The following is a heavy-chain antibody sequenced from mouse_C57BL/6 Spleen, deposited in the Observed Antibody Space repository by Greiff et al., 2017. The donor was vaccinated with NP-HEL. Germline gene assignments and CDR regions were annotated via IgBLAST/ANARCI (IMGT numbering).Heavy chain of an antibody. CDR1: GYTFTSYW. CDR2: IDPSDSET. V-gene: IGHV1-52*01. J-gene: IGHJ3*01. D-gene: IGHD2-1*01. CDR3: ARGDYGNLWFAY. Sequence: VQLQQSGAELVRPGSSVKLSCKASGYTFTSYWMHWVKQRPIQGLEWIGNIDPSDSETHYNQKFKDKATLTVDKSSSTAYMQLSSLTSEDSAVYYCARGDYGNLWFAYWGQGTLVTVSA.